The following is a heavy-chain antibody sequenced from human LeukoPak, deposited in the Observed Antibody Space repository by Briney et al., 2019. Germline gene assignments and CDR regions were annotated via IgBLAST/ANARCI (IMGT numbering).Heavy chain of an antibody. CDR1: GVSISSGGYY. Sequence: SQTLSLTCTVSGVSISSGGYYWSWIRQHPGKGLEWIGYILNSGDTYHNPSLKSRLTISLDTSKNQFSLKLTSVTAADTAVYYCASGDFSPGYFDYGGQGTLVTVSS. J-gene: IGHJ4*02. D-gene: IGHD3-3*01. V-gene: IGHV4-31*03. CDR3: ASGDFSPGYFDY. CDR2: ILNSGDT.